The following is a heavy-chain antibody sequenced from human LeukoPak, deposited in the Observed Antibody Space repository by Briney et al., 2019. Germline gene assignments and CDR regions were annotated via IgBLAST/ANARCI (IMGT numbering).Heavy chain of an antibody. CDR2: NYYSGST. D-gene: IGHD6-13*01. J-gene: IGHJ5*02. Sequence: PSQTLSLTCTVSGGSISSYYWSWIRQPPGKGLEWMGDNYYSGSTKYNPSLKSRVTISVDASKNQFSLGLGSVTAADTAVYYCARGHRSITKHSSSWYSWWFDPWGQGTLVTVSS. V-gene: IGHV4-59*01. CDR1: GGSISSYY. CDR3: ARGHRSITKHSSSWYSWWFDP.